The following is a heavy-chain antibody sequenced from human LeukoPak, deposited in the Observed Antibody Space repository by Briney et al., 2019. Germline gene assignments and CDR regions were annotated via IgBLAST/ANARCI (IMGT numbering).Heavy chain of an antibody. CDR3: ASRTGVTGTNYYMGV. Sequence: GGSLRLSCAASGFTFSDYYMSWIRQAPGKGLEWVSYISSSGNTRYYADSVKGRFTISRDNAQNSLYLQMNSLRVEDTAVYYCASRTGVTGTNYYMGVWGRGTTVTVSS. CDR2: ISSSGNTR. D-gene: IGHD1-7*01. CDR1: GFTFSDYY. V-gene: IGHV3-11*04. J-gene: IGHJ6*03.